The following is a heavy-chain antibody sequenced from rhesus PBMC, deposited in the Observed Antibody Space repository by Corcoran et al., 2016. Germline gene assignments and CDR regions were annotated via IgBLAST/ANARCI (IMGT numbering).Heavy chain of an antibody. CDR1: GGSISSSY. CDR3: ASERYDSGYYGYFEF. J-gene: IGHJ1*01. D-gene: IGHD3-28*01. CDR2: IYGSGSSI. V-gene: IGHV4-169*02. Sequence: QLQLQESGPGLVKPSETLSVTCAVSGGSISSSYWSWIRQAPGKGLEWIVYIYGSGSSINYNPSLKRRVTMSVDTSKNQLSLKLSSVTAADTAVYYCASERYDSGYYGYFEFWGQGALVTVSS.